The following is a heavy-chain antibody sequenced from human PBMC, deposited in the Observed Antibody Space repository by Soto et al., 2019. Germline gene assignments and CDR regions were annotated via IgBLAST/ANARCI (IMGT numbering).Heavy chain of an antibody. J-gene: IGHJ6*02. CDR1: GFTFSSYA. D-gene: IGHD2-2*01. Sequence: PGGSLRLSCAASGFTFSSYAMSWVRQAPGKGLEWVSAISGSGGSTYYADSVKGRFTISRDNSKNTLYLQMNSLRAEDTAVYYCAKYGPHIVVVPAPGDYGMDVWGQGTTVTVSS. CDR2: ISGSGGST. V-gene: IGHV3-23*01. CDR3: AKYGPHIVVVPAPGDYGMDV.